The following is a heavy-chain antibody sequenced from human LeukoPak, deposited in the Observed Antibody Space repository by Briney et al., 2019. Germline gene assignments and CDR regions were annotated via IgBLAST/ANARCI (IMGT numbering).Heavy chain of an antibody. CDR1: GASFRDYK. J-gene: IGHJ4*02. CDR3: ARVARRDGYKQYYFDY. Sequence: SETLSLTCAVYGASFRDYKWTWTWIRQSPGKGLEWIGYIFYSGSTNYNPSLRSRVTISVDTSKNQFSLKLSSVTAADTAVDYGARVARRDGYKQYYFDYWGQGTLVTVSS. D-gene: IGHD5-24*01. V-gene: IGHV4-59*01. CDR2: IFYSGST.